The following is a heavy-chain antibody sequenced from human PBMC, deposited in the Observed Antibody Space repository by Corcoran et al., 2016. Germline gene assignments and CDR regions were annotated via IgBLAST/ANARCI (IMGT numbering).Heavy chain of an antibody. CDR1: GYTFTSYA. D-gene: IGHD2-15*01. CDR3: ARGNIVVVVAATKPIYYYYGMDV. J-gene: IGHJ6*02. CDR2: INAGNGNT. Sequence: QVQLVQSGAEVKKPGASVKVSCKASGYTFTSYAMHWVRQAPGQRLEWMGWINAGNGNTKYSQKFQGRVTITRDTSASTAYMELSSLRSEDTAVYYCARGNIVVVVAATKPIYYYYGMDVWGQGTTVTVSS. V-gene: IGHV1-3*01.